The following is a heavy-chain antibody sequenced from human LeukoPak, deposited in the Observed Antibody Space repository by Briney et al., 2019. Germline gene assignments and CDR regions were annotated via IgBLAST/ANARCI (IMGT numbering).Heavy chain of an antibody. D-gene: IGHD6-13*01. CDR2: INSSGGST. V-gene: IGHV1-46*01. Sequence: ASVKVSCKASGYTFTSYYMHWVRQAPGQGLEWMGIINSSGGSTSYAQKFQGRVTMTRDTSTSTVYMELSSLRSEDTAVYYCARARIAAAGTGYSYGMDVWGQGTTVTVS. CDR1: GYTFTSYY. J-gene: IGHJ6*02. CDR3: ARARIAAAGTGYSYGMDV.